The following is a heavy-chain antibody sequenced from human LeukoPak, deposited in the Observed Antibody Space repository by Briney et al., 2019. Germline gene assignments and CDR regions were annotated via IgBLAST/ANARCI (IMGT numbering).Heavy chain of an antibody. CDR3: ARDLGGPGREIDP. CDR2: IYHSGST. Sequence: SGTLSLTCAVSGGSISSSNWWSWVRQPPGKGLEWIGEIYHSGSTNYNPSLKSRVTISVDTSKNQFSLKLSSVTAADTAVYYCARDLGGPGREIDPWGQGTLVTVSS. J-gene: IGHJ5*02. CDR1: GGSISSSNW. V-gene: IGHV4-4*02. D-gene: IGHD3-10*01.